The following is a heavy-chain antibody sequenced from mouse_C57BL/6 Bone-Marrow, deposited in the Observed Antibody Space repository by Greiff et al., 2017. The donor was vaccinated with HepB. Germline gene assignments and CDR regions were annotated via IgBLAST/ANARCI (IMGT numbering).Heavy chain of an antibody. J-gene: IGHJ4*01. V-gene: IGHV5-16*01. CDR1: GFTFSDYY. CDR2: INYDGSST. D-gene: IGHD1-1*01. Sequence: EVKLVESEGGLVQPGSSMKLSCTASGFTFSDYYMAWVRQVPEKGLEWVANINYDGSSTYYLDSLKSRFIISRDNAKNILYLQMSSLKSEDTATYYCARDRGTTGYYYAMDYWGQGTSVTVSS. CDR3: ARDRGTTGYYYAMDY.